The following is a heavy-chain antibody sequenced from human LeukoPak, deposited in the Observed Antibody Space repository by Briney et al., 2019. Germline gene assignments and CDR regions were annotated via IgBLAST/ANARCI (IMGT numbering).Heavy chain of an antibody. CDR3: ARSSIAALTHFDY. V-gene: IGHV1-2*02. Sequence: ASVTVSFMASGYTFTVYYMHWVRQAPGQGLEWMGWINPNSGGTNYAQKFQGRVTMTRDTSISTAYMELSRLRSDDTAVYYCARSSIAALTHFDYWGQGTLVTVSS. J-gene: IGHJ4*02. D-gene: IGHD6-6*01. CDR1: GYTFTVYY. CDR2: INPNSGGT.